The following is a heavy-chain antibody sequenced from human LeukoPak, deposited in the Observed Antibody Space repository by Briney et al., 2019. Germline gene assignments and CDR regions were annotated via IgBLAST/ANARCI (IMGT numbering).Heavy chain of an antibody. Sequence: PGGSLRLSCAASGFTFSSYEMNWVRQAPGKGLEWVSYISNSGGTIYYADSVKGRFTISRDNAKNSLYLQMNSLRAEDTAVYYCASASGYENGGLFDYWGQGTLAIVSS. J-gene: IGHJ4*02. V-gene: IGHV3-48*03. CDR1: GFTFSSYE. D-gene: IGHD5-12*01. CDR2: ISNSGGTI. CDR3: ASASGYENGGLFDY.